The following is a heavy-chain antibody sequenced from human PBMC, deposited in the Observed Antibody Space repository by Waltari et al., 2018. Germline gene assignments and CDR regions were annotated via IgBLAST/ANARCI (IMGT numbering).Heavy chain of an antibody. CDR3: ASGGVVLLPAAIPRPFDP. V-gene: IGHV1-69*12. J-gene: IGHJ5*02. CDR2: IIPNFAPP. CDR1: GGTFSSHV. Sequence: QVQLVQSGAELKMPGSSVKVSCKASGGTFSSHVISWVRQTPGQGLEWMGGIIPNFAPPHYAQKFQDRVTITADESTSTAYMELRGLRADDTAVYYCASGGVVLLPAAIPRPFDPWGQGTLVIVSS. D-gene: IGHD2-2*02.